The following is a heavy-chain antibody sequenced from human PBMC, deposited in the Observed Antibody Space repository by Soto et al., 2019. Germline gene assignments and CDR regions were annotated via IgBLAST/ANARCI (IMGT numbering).Heavy chain of an antibody. CDR2: IYYSGST. CDR1: GGSISSSSYY. Sequence: PSETLSLACTVSGGSISSSSYYWGWIRQPPGKGLEWIGSIYYSGSTYYNPSLKSRVTISVDTSKNQFSLKLSSVTAADTAVYYCARHVITILDRFDYWGQGTLVTVSS. CDR3: ARHVITILDRFDY. V-gene: IGHV4-39*01. J-gene: IGHJ4*02. D-gene: IGHD3-3*01.